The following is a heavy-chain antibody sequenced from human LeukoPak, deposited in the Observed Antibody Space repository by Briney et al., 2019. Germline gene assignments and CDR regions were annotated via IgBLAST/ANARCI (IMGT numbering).Heavy chain of an antibody. CDR2: ISSSSSYI. CDR3: ARDDGGIAVAGYDY. D-gene: IGHD6-19*01. Sequence: PGGALRLSCAASGFTFSSYSMNWVRQAPGKGLEWVSSISSSSSYIYYAASVKGRFTISRDNAKNSLYLQMNSLRAEDTAVYYCARDDGGIAVAGYDYWGQGTLVTVSS. J-gene: IGHJ4*02. V-gene: IGHV3-21*01. CDR1: GFTFSSYS.